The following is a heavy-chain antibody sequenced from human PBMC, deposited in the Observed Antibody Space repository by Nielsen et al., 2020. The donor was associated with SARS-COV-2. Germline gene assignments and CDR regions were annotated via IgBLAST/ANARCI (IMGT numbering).Heavy chain of an antibody. CDR2: INTNTGNP. V-gene: IGHV7-4-1*02. Sequence: WVRQAPGQGLEWMGWINTNTGNPTYAQGFTGRFVFSLDTSVSTAYLQISSLMAEDTAVYYCARAGDIVVVPAAIHYYYYMDVWGKGTTVTVSS. D-gene: IGHD2-2*02. J-gene: IGHJ6*03. CDR3: ARAGDIVVVPAAIHYYYYMDV.